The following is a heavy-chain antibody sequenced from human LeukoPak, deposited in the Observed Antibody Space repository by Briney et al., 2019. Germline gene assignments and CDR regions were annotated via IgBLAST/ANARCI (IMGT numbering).Heavy chain of an antibody. V-gene: IGHV3-7*01. J-gene: IGHJ4*02. CDR3: AREHYDHNYYKFDL. D-gene: IGHD3-10*01. Sequence: GGSLRLSCAASGFTFSDFWMSWVRQAPGKGLEWVADIKQDGSQKHYLDSVRGRFTISRDNAKPSLSLQMNSLRVEDTAVYYCAREHYDHNYYKFDLWGPGTLVAVSS. CDR2: IKQDGSQK. CDR1: GFTFSDFW.